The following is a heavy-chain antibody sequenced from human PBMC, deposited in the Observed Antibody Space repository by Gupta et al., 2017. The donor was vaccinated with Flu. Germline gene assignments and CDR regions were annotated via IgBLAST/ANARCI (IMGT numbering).Heavy chain of an antibody. CDR2: ISSSSSYI. CDR1: GFTFIRYS. Sequence: EVQLVESGGGLVKPGGSLRLSCAASGFTFIRYSMNWVRLAPGKGLEWVSSISSSSSYIYYADSVKGRFTISRENAKNSLYLQMNSLRAEDTAVYYCARDHAAAGTNYYYGMDVWGQGTTVTVSS. D-gene: IGHD6-13*01. V-gene: IGHV3-21*01. J-gene: IGHJ6*02. CDR3: ARDHAAAGTNYYYGMDV.